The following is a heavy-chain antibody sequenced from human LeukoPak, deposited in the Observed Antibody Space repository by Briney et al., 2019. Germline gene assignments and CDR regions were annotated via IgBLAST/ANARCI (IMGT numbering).Heavy chain of an antibody. J-gene: IGHJ3*02. Sequence: GASVKVSCKASGGTFSSYAISWVRQAPGQGLEWMGGIIPIFSTANYAQKFQGRVTITADESTSTAYMELSSLRSEDTAVYYCARLGDHSSGWYDGVSATKNVRAFDIWGQGTMVTVSS. CDR2: IIPIFSTA. CDR1: GGTFSSYA. D-gene: IGHD6-19*01. CDR3: ARLGDHSSGWYDGVSATKNVRAFDI. V-gene: IGHV1-69*13.